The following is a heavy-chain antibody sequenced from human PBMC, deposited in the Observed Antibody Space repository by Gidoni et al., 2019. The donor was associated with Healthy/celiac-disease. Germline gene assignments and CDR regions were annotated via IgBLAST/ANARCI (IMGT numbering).Heavy chain of an antibody. J-gene: IGHJ4*02. V-gene: IGHV1-8*01. CDR1: GYTFTSYD. CDR3: ARGRKGRTPDY. Sequence: QVQLVQSGAAVKKTGASVQVSCKASGYTFTSYDINWVRQATGQGREWMGWMNPNSGNTGYAQKFQGRATLTRNTSISTAYMGLSSPRSEDTAVYYWARGRKGRTPDYWGQGTLVTVSS. CDR2: MNPNSGNT.